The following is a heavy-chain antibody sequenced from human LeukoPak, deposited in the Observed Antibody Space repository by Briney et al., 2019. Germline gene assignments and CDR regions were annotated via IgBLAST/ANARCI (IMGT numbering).Heavy chain of an antibody. D-gene: IGHD6-19*01. V-gene: IGHV3-11*04. CDR2: ITNSGSSI. Sequence: GGSLRLSCAAPGLTFRDFYMSWIRQAPGRGLEYISYITNSGSSIYYAASVKGRFTISRDNAKNTLYLQMNSLRAEDTAVYYCARGDSGRADWGQGTLVTVSS. CDR3: ARGDSGRAD. CDR1: GLTFRDFY. J-gene: IGHJ4*02.